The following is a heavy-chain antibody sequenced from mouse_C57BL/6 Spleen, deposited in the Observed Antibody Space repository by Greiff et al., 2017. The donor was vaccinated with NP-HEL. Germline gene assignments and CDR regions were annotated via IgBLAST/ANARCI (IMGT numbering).Heavy chain of an antibody. CDR1: GYSITSGYY. CDR3: AIYDGYHMDY. Sequence: EVKLQESGPGLVKPSQSLSLTCSVTGYSITSGYYWNWIRQFPGNKLEWMGYISYDGSNNYNPSLKNRISITRDTSKNQFFLKLNSVTTEDTATYYCAIYDGYHMDYWGQGTSVTVSS. D-gene: IGHD2-3*01. V-gene: IGHV3-6*01. J-gene: IGHJ4*01. CDR2: ISYDGSN.